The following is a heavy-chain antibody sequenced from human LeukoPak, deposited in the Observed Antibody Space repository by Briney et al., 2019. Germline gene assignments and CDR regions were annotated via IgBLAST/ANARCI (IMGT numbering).Heavy chain of an antibody. D-gene: IGHD6-6*01. V-gene: IGHV1-18*01. CDR1: GYTFTSYG. CDR3: ASPTPYSSSNAFDI. Sequence: GASVKVSCKASGYTFTSYGISWVRQAPGQGLEWLGWISAYNGNTNYAQKLQGRVTMTTDTSTSTAYMELRSPRSEDTAVYYCASPTPYSSSNAFDIWGQGTMVTVSS. CDR2: ISAYNGNT. J-gene: IGHJ3*02.